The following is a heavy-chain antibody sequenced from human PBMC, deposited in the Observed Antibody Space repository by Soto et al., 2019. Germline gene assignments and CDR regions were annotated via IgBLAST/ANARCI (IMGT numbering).Heavy chain of an antibody. CDR3: ARRRLDLDAFDI. CDR1: AYSFTSYW. J-gene: IGHJ3*02. Sequence: PGESLKISCKGSAYSFTSYWIGWVRQMPGKGLEWMGIIYPGDSDTTYSPSFQVQVTISADKSISTAYLQWSSLKASDTAMYYCARRRLDLDAFDIWGQGTMVTVSS. V-gene: IGHV5-51*01. CDR2: IYPGDSDT.